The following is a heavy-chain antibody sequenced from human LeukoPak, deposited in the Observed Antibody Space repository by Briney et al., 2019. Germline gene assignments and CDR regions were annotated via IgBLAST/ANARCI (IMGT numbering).Heavy chain of an antibody. J-gene: IGHJ5*01. CDR2: TSYDGGNK. Sequence: GGSLRLSCAASGFTFSSYALHWVRQAPGKGLEWVAVTSYDGGNKYYADSAKGRFTISRDNSKNTLYLRMNSLRAEDTAVYYCAKGGRGLATITLDSWGQGTLVTVSS. CDR1: GFTFSSYA. CDR3: AKGGRGLATITLDS. V-gene: IGHV3-30*18. D-gene: IGHD5-24*01.